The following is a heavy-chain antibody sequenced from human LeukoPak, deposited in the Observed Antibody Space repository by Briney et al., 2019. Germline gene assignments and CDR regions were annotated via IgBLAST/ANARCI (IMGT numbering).Heavy chain of an antibody. V-gene: IGHV3-53*01. Sequence: GGSLRLSCAASGFTVSSNYMSWVRQAPGKGLEWVTVIYRGGSTYYADSVKGRFTISRDNSENTLHLQMNSLRAEDTAVYYCASNAYSSGWYYFDYWGQGTLVTVSS. J-gene: IGHJ4*02. CDR2: IYRGGST. CDR3: ASNAYSSGWYYFDY. CDR1: GFTVSSNY. D-gene: IGHD6-13*01.